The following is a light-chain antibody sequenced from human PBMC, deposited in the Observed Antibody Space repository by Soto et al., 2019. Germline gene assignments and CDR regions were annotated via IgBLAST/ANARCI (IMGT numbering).Light chain of an antibody. CDR2: VNN. Sequence: QSVLTQPPSVSGAPGQRVTIPCTGSSSNIGAGYDVHWYQHLPGTAPKLLIYVNNNRPSGVPDRFSGSKSGTSASLAITGLQAEDEADYYCQSYDRGLSGSGVFGGGTKLTVL. V-gene: IGLV1-40*01. J-gene: IGLJ2*01. CDR3: QSYDRGLSGSGV. CDR1: SSNIGAGYD.